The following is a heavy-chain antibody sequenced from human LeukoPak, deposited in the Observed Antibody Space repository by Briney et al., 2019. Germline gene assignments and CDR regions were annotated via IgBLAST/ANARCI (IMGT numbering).Heavy chain of an antibody. D-gene: IGHD3-3*01. CDR3: ARPRGYDFWSGYYTGKYYFDY. CDR2: ISAYNGNT. CDR1: GYTFTSYG. J-gene: IGHJ4*02. V-gene: IGHV1-18*01. Sequence: ASVKVSCKXSGYTFTSYGISWVRQAPGQGLEWMGWISAYNGNTNYAQKLQGRVTMTTDTSTSTAYMELRSLRSDDTAVYYSARPRGYDFWSGYYTGKYYFDYWGQGTLVTVSS.